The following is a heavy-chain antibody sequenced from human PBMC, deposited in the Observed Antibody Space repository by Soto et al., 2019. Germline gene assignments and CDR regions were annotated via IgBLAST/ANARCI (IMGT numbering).Heavy chain of an antibody. D-gene: IGHD6-19*01. CDR3: ARGRRYSSKMTPEYFQH. CDR1: GGSFSGYY. CDR2: INHSGST. J-gene: IGHJ1*01. Sequence: SETLSLTCAVYGGSFSGYYWSWIRQPPGKGLEWIGEINHSGSTNYNPSLKSRVTISVDTSKNQFSLKPSSVTAADTAVYYCARGRRYSSKMTPEYFQHWGQGTLVTVSS. V-gene: IGHV4-34*01.